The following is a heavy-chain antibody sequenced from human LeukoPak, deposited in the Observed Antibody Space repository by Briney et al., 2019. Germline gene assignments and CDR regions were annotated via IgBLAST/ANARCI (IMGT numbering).Heavy chain of an antibody. Sequence: PGGSLRLSCVVSRCTFSNYWMSWVRQAPGKGLEWVANINQDGSKKPYADSMKGRFTISRDNAKESLYLQLNSLRADDTAVYYCAKWGPHCVGDYCPALDSWGQGTLVTVSS. D-gene: IGHD2-21*02. J-gene: IGHJ4*02. V-gene: IGHV3-7*01. CDR3: AKWGPHCVGDYCPALDS. CDR2: INQDGSKK. CDR1: RCTFSNYW.